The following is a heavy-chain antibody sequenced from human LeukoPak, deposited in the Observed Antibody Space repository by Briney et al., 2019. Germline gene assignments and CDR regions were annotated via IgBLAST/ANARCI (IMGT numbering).Heavy chain of an antibody. CDR3: ARDAPGNSHTLDY. CDR2: ISDSGRST. D-gene: IGHD4-23*01. V-gene: IGHV3-23*01. J-gene: IGHJ4*02. CDR1: GFTFSNYA. Sequence: GGSLRLSCAASGFTFSNYAMGWVRQAPGEGLEWVSAISDSGRSTYYADSVKGRFTISRDNSKSAVYLQMNSLRAEDTAIYYCARDAPGNSHTLDYWGQGTLVTVSS.